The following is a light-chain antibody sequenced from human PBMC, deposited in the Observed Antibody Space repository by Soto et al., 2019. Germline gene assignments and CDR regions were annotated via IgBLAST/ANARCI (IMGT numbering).Light chain of an antibody. V-gene: IGKV3-11*01. CDR2: DAS. CDR3: QQRSNWPPIT. CDR1: QSLSGS. Sequence: ATLSCRDRQSLSGSLAWYQQKPGQPPRLLIYDASNRATGIPARFSGSGSGTDFTLPISSLEPEDFAVYYCQQRSNWPPITFGQGTRLEIK. J-gene: IGKJ5*01.